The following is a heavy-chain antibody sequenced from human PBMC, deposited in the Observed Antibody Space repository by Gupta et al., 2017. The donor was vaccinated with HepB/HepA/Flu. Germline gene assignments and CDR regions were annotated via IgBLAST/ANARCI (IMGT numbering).Heavy chain of an antibody. CDR2: INPNSGGT. J-gene: IGHJ4*02. CDR1: GSTFTGYC. D-gene: IGHD6-13*01. V-gene: IGHV1-2*02. Sequence: VQLVQSGAEVKKPGTSVKVSCKASGSTFTGYCMPWGRQAPEQGLEWMGCINPNSGGTNYAQKFQGRVTMTRDTSISTAYMELSRLRSDDTAVYYCARLLWGIAAAGDYWGQGTLVTVSS. CDR3: ARLLWGIAAAGDY.